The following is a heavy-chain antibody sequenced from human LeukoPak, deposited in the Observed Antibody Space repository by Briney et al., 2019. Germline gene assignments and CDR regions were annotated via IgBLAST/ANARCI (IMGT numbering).Heavy chain of an antibody. J-gene: IGHJ5*02. CDR2: MNPNSGNT. CDR3: ARADCSSTSCSNWFDP. V-gene: IGHV1-8*01. CDR1: GYTYTSYD. Sequence: ASVKVSCKASGYTYTSYDINWVRQATGQGLEWMGWMNPNSGNTGYAQKFQGRVTMTRNTSISTAYMELSSLRSEDTAVYYCARADCSSTSCSNWFDPWGQGTLVTVSS. D-gene: IGHD2-2*01.